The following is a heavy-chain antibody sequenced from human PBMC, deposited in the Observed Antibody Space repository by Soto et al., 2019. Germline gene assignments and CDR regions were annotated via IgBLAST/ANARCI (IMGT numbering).Heavy chain of an antibody. Sequence: GGSLGLSCASSGFTFNIYALHWVRQAPGKGLEWVAVISFDGTKKYYSDSVKGRFTISRDNLKNTLYLQMNNLRVEDAALYFCAREDDYGYRYINYGLDVWGQGTTVPVSS. J-gene: IGHJ6*02. CDR1: GFTFNIYA. D-gene: IGHD4-17*01. V-gene: IGHV3-30-3*01. CDR2: ISFDGTKK. CDR3: AREDDYGYRYINYGLDV.